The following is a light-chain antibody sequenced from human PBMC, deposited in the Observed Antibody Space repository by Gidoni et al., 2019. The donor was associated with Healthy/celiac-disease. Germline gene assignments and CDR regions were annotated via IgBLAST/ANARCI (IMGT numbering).Light chain of an antibody. V-gene: IGKV3-11*01. Sequence: ESVFTQSPATLSLSPGERPTLSCRASQSVSSYLAWYQQKPGQAPRLLIYDASNRATGIPARFSGSGSGTDFTLTISSLEPEDFAVYYCQQRSNWPPITFGQGTRLEIK. CDR2: DAS. J-gene: IGKJ5*01. CDR3: QQRSNWPPIT. CDR1: QSVSSY.